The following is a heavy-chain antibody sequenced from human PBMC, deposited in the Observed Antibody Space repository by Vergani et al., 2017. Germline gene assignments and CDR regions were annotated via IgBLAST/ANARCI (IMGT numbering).Heavy chain of an antibody. V-gene: IGHV4-34*01. CDR1: GGSFSGYY. J-gene: IGHJ5*02. CDR3: ARGFATVGGWFDP. D-gene: IGHD4-23*01. CDR2: INHSGST. Sequence: QVQLQQWGAGLLKPSETLSLTCAVYGGSFSGYYWSWIRQPPGKGLEWIGEINHSGSTNYNPSLKSRVTISVDTSKNQFSLKLSSVTAADTTVYYCARGFATVGGWFDPWGQGSLVTVSS.